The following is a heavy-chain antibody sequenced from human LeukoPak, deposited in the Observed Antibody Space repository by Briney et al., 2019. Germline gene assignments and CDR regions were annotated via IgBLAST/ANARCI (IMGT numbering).Heavy chain of an antibody. D-gene: IGHD6-19*01. CDR1: GGTFSSYA. CDR3: ANMGAVAGSFDY. Sequence: ASVKVSCKASGGTFSSYAISWVRQAPGQGLEWMGRIIPIFGTANYAQKFQGRVTITTDESTSTAYMELSSLRSEDTDVYYCANMGAVAGSFDYWGQGTLVTVSS. J-gene: IGHJ4*02. V-gene: IGHV1-69*05. CDR2: IIPIFGTA.